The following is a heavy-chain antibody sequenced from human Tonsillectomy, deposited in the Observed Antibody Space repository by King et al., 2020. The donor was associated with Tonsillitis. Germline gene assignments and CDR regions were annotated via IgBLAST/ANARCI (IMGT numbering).Heavy chain of an antibody. Sequence: VQLVESGGGVVQPGGSLRLSCAASGFTFSSYGMHWVRQAPGKGLEWVAFIRYDGSNKYYADSVKGRFTISRDNSKNTRYLQMNSLRAEDTAVYYCAKDLAVTRLIMPGDYYYYYGMDVWGQGTTVTVSS. D-gene: IGHD4-17*01. CDR1: GFTFSSYG. J-gene: IGHJ6*02. CDR3: AKDLAVTRLIMPGDYYYYYGMDV. CDR2: IRYDGSNK. V-gene: IGHV3-30*02.